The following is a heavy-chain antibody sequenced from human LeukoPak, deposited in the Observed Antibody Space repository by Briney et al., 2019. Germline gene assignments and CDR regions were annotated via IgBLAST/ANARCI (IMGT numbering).Heavy chain of an antibody. CDR2: IIPIFGTA. CDR1: GGTFSSYA. V-gene: IGHV1-69*13. Sequence: SVKVSCKASGGTFSSYAIRWVRQAPGQGLEWMGGIIPIFGTANYAQKFQGRVTITADESTSTAYMELSSLRSEDTAVYYCARGRPVVGATISTPFDYWGQGTLVTVSS. D-gene: IGHD1-26*01. J-gene: IGHJ4*02. CDR3: ARGRPVVGATISTPFDY.